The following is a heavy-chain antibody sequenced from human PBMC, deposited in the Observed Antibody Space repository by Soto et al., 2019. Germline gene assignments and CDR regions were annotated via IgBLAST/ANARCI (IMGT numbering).Heavy chain of an antibody. Sequence: EALKISCKGSGYSFTSDWIGWVRQMPGKGLEWMGIIYPGDSDTRYSPSFQGQVTISADKSISTAYLQWSSLKASDTAMYYCARRYCSGGSCYGAFDIWGQATMVTVSS. CDR3: ARRYCSGGSCYGAFDI. J-gene: IGHJ3*02. D-gene: IGHD2-15*01. V-gene: IGHV5-51*01. CDR2: IYPGDSDT. CDR1: GYSFTSDW.